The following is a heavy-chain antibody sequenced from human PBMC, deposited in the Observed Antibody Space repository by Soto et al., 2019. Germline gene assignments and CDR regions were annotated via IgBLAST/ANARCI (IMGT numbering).Heavy chain of an antibody. D-gene: IGHD3-3*01. V-gene: IGHV3-23*01. J-gene: IGHJ3*01. Sequence: EVKLLESGGGLAQPGGSLRLSCVGSGFTFDSYAISWVRQAPGKGLQWISAISGNGAGTDYAHSVKGRFTISRDNSKNTVHLQMNSLRAEDTALYYCAKDTVGGYSFWSCYYSAGRDVWGQGTMVTVSS. CDR1: GFTFDSYA. CDR2: ISGNGAGT. CDR3: AKDTVGGYSFWSCYYSAGRDV.